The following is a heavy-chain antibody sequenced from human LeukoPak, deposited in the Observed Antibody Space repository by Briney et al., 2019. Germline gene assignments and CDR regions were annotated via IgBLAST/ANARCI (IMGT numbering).Heavy chain of an antibody. V-gene: IGHV3-48*01. D-gene: IGHD3-10*01. J-gene: IGHJ5*02. CDR3: ARVYYYQNHGYQLPDNWFVP. CDR1: GFTFSLYT. Sequence: ASLRLSCAAAGFTFSLYTMNWVGKGPGKGMELLSDISSSGTTIHYSDSVRGRFTISRDNAKNSLDLQINSPRAEDTAVYYCARVYYYQNHGYQLPDNWFVPWGQGTLVTVSS. CDR2: ISSSGTTI.